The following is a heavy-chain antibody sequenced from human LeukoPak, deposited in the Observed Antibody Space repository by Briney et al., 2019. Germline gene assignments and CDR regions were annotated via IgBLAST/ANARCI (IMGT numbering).Heavy chain of an antibody. CDR2: IDPSDSYT. CDR3: ARQRYYYGSGRPNAFDI. Sequence: GESLKISCKGSGYSFTSYWISWVRQMPGKGLEWTGRIDPSDSYTNYSPSFQGHVTISADKSISTAYLQWSSLKASDTAMYYCARQRYYYGSGRPNAFDIWGQGTMVTVSS. V-gene: IGHV5-10-1*01. CDR1: GYSFTSYW. D-gene: IGHD3-10*01. J-gene: IGHJ3*02.